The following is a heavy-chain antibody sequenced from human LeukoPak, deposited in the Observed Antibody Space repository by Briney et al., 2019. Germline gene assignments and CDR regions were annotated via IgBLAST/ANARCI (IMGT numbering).Heavy chain of an antibody. CDR1: GFTFSSYA. J-gene: IGHJ6*02. CDR2: ISGSGGST. D-gene: IGHD3-10*01. V-gene: IGHV3-23*01. Sequence: PGGSLRLSCAASGFTFSSYAMSWVRQAPGKGLEWVSAISGSGGSTYYADSVKGRFTISRDNSKNTLYLQMNNLRAEDTAAYYCARNRDYYGSESYSLYNYYYYGMDVWGQGATVIVSS. CDR3: ARNRDYYGSESYSLYNYYYYGMDV.